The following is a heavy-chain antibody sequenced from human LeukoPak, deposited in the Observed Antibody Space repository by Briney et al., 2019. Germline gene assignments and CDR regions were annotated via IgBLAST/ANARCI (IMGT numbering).Heavy chain of an antibody. CDR3: ARNYYDSSGYYSGLDY. CDR2: MNPNSGNT. J-gene: IGHJ4*02. V-gene: IGHV1-8*01. CDR1: GYTFTSYD. D-gene: IGHD3-22*01. Sequence: GASVKVSCKASGYTFTSYDINWVRQATGQGLEWMGWMNPNSGNTGYAQKFQGRVTMTRDTSTSTVYMELSSLRSEDTAVYYCARNYYDSSGYYSGLDYWGQGTLVTVSS.